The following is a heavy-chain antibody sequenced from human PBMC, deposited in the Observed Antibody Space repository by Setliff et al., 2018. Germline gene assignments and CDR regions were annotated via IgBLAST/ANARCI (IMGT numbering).Heavy chain of an antibody. CDR2: INHSGST. D-gene: IGHD2-21*01. CDR3: ARGVVATQYYHYYYIDL. Sequence: LSLTCAVYGGSFSGYYWSWIRQPPGKGLEWIGEINHSGSTNYNLSLTSRVTISVDSSRRQFSLKLNSVTAADAAMYFCARGVVATQYYHYYYIDLWDKGTTVTVSS. V-gene: IGHV4-34*01. J-gene: IGHJ6*03. CDR1: GGSFSGYY.